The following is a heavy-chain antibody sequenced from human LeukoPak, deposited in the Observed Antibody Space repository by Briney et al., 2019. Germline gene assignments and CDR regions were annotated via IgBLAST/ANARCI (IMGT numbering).Heavy chain of an antibody. V-gene: IGHV4-34*08. CDR3: AGNDYGDY. J-gene: IGHJ4*02. CDR2: INHSGST. Sequence: GSLRLSCAASGFTFSSYAMSWVRQAPGKGLEWIGEINHSGSTNYNPSLKSRVTISVDTSKNQFSLKLSSVTAADTAVYYCAGNDYGDYWGQGTLVTVSS. CDR1: GFTFSSYA.